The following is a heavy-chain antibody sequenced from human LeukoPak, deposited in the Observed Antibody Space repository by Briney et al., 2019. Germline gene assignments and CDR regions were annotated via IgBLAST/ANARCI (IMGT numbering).Heavy chain of an antibody. J-gene: IGHJ4*02. Sequence: SETLSFTGTVSGVSISSYYWSWIRQPAGKGLEGIGSIYYSGSTYYNPSLKSRVTISVDTSKNQFSLKLSSVTAADTAVYYCARGVVRFVPPGEAFDYWGQGTLVTVSS. CDR2: IYYSGST. V-gene: IGHV4-59*05. D-gene: IGHD3-3*01. CDR3: ARGVVRFVPPGEAFDY. CDR1: GVSISSYY.